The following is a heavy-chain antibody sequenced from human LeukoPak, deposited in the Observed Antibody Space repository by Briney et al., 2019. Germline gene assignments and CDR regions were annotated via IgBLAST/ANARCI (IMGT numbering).Heavy chain of an antibody. CDR1: GFSFSSTW. CDR2: IKSESDGGTA. V-gene: IGHV3-15*01. CDR3: AKSITIFGVVIIGDFDY. J-gene: IGHJ4*02. Sequence: GGSLRLSCATSGFSFSSTWMSWVRQAPGKGLEWVGRIKSESDGGTADYGTPVKGRFTISRDDSKETMYLQMNSLRAEDTAVYYCAKSITIFGVVIIGDFDYWGQGTLVTVSS. D-gene: IGHD3-3*01.